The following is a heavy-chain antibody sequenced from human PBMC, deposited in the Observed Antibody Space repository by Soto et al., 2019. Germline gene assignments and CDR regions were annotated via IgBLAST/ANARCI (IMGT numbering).Heavy chain of an antibody. CDR3: ARVHDSSGYSHTDYYYGMDV. J-gene: IGHJ6*02. Sequence: QVQLVQSGAEVKKPGSSVKVSCKASGGTFSSYTISWVRQAPGQGLEWMGRIIPILGIANYAQKFQGRVTILADRSTSTAYMGLRSLRSEDTAVYYGARVHDSSGYSHTDYYYGMDVWGQGTTVTVSS. D-gene: IGHD3-22*01. CDR2: IIPILGIA. V-gene: IGHV1-69*02. CDR1: GGTFSSYT.